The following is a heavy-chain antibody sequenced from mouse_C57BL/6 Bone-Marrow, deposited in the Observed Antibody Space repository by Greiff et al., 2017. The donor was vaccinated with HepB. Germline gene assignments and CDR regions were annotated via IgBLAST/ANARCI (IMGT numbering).Heavy chain of an antibody. Sequence: QVQLKQSGPELVKPGASVKISCKASGYAFSSSWMNWVKQRPGKGLEWIGRIYPGDGDTNYNGKFKGKATLTADKSSSTAYMQLSSLTSEDSAVYFCASNSNYEAMDYWGQGTSVTVSS. CDR3: ASNSNYEAMDY. CDR1: GYAFSSSW. D-gene: IGHD2-5*01. J-gene: IGHJ4*01. V-gene: IGHV1-82*01. CDR2: IYPGDGDT.